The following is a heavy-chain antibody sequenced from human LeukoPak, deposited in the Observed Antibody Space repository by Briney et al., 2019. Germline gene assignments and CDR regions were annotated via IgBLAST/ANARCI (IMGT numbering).Heavy chain of an antibody. CDR1: GFTFSSYV. Sequence: GGSLRVSCAASGFTFSSYVMSWVRQAPGKGLEWVSSITGSSASTYYADSVKGRFTISRDNSKNTLYLQMNSLRAEDTAVYFCAKLDYYDTHWGQGTLVTVSS. D-gene: IGHD3-22*01. V-gene: IGHV3-23*01. CDR3: AKLDYYDTH. CDR2: ITGSSAST. J-gene: IGHJ4*02.